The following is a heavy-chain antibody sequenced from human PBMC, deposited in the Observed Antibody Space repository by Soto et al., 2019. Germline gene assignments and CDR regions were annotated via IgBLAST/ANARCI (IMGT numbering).Heavy chain of an antibody. J-gene: IGHJ4*02. D-gene: IGHD1-1*01. Sequence: ASVKVSCKASGYTFTGYYLHWVRQAPGQGLEWMGWINPNSGGTNYAQKFQGRVTMTRDTSISTAYMELSRLRSDDTAVYYCARGRPGPTSYFDYWGQGNLVTVSS. V-gene: IGHV1-2*02. CDR1: GYTFTGYY. CDR2: INPNSGGT. CDR3: ARGRPGPTSYFDY.